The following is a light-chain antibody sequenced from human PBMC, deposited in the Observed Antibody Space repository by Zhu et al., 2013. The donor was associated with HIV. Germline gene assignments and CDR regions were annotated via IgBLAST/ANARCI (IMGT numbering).Light chain of an antibody. CDR1: GSSIGNNY. Sequence: QSVLTQPPSVSAAPGQTVTISCSGSGSSIGNNYVSWYQQLPGTAPKLLIYDNNKRPSGIPDRFSGSKSGTSATLGITGLQTGDEADYYCGTWDSSLSAVVFGGGTKLTVL. V-gene: IGLV1-51*01. CDR3: GTWDSSLSAVV. CDR2: DNN. J-gene: IGLJ2*01.